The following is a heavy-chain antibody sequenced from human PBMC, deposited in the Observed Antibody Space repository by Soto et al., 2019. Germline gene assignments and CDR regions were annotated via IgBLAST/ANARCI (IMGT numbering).Heavy chain of an antibody. V-gene: IGHV3-21*01. D-gene: IGHD6-13*01. Sequence: PGGSLRLSCAASGFTFSSYSMNWVRQAPGKGLEWVSSISSSSSYIYYAASVKGRFTMSRDNAKNSLYLQMNSLRAEDPAVYYCASKFLAAGSSPDYWGQGTLVTVSS. CDR3: ASKFLAAGSSPDY. J-gene: IGHJ4*02. CDR2: ISSSSSYI. CDR1: GFTFSSYS.